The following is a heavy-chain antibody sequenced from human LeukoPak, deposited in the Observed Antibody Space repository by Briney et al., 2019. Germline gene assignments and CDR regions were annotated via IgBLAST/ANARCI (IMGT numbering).Heavy chain of an antibody. CDR2: IIPIFGTA. V-gene: IGHV1-69*13. Sequence: GASVKVSRKASGGTFSSYAISWVRQAPGQGLEWMGGIIPIFGTANYAQKFQGRVTITADESTSTAYMELSSLRSEDTAVYYCARVPTAYGDQLLSFFDYWGQGTLVTVSS. D-gene: IGHD2-2*01. J-gene: IGHJ4*02. CDR3: ARVPTAYGDQLLSFFDY. CDR1: GGTFSSYA.